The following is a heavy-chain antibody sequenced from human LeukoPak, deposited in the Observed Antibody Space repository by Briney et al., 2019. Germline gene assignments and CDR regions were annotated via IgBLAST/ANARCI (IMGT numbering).Heavy chain of an antibody. CDR3: GGSSTWSWFDP. V-gene: IGHV3-64D*09. J-gene: IGHJ5*02. CDR2: ISNNVFKT. CDR1: GFTFTSDA. D-gene: IGHD6-13*01. Sequence: GSLSLSCSASGFTFTSDAMHWVRQAPGPGLEYFSGISNNVFKTYYAASVKGRFTISSDYSKNPLYLQLSCLRPEDTALYGKGGSSTWSWFDPWGQGTLVTVSS.